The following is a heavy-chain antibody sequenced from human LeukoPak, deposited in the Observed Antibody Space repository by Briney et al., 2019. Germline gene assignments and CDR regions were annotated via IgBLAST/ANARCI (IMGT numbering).Heavy chain of an antibody. CDR2: IYYSGST. CDR1: GGSISSSSYY. CDR3: ARQGDCSSTSCYRLFDY. Sequence: PSETLTLTCTVSGGSISSSSYYWGWIRQPPGKGLEWIGSIYYSGSTYYNPSLKSRVTISVDTSKNQFSLKLSSVTAADTAVYYCARQGDCSSTSCYRLFDYWAQETLVTVSS. V-gene: IGHV4-39*01. J-gene: IGHJ4*02. D-gene: IGHD2-2*01.